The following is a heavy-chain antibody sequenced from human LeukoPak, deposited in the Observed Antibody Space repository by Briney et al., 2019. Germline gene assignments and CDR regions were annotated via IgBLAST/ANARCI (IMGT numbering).Heavy chain of an antibody. V-gene: IGHV4-59*01. CDR1: GGSISTYY. CDR2: IYYSGST. Sequence: SETLSVTCTVSGGSISTYYWTWIRQPPGKGLEWIAYIYYSGSTNYNPSLKSRVTISVDTSKNQFSLRLGSVTAADTAMYYCARGGYSGYDLDHWGQGKLVTVSS. D-gene: IGHD5-12*01. CDR3: ARGGYSGYDLDH. J-gene: IGHJ4*02.